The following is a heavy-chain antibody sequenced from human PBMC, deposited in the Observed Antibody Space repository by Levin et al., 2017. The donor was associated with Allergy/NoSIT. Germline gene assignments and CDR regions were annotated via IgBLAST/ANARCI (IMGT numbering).Heavy chain of an antibody. CDR2: LYPGDSTT. Sequence: KVSCKASGYSFNRHWIGWVRQMPGKGLEWVGNLYPGDSTTRYSPSFQGQVTISADESITTAYLQWSSLKASDTGMYYCTRELIPSYGRGPFDYWGQGTLVTVSS. CDR1: GYSFNRHW. CDR3: TRELIPSYGRGPFDY. V-gene: IGHV5-51*01. D-gene: IGHD5-18*01. J-gene: IGHJ4*02.